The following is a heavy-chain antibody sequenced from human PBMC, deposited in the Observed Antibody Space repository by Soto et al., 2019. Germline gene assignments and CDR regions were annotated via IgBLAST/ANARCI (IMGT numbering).Heavy chain of an antibody. CDR3: AKARAQYYDFWSGYPVDY. V-gene: IGHV4-59*12. CDR1: GGSINNYY. CDR2: IYYSGRT. Sequence: ETLSLTCTVSGGSINNYYWSWIRQPPGKGLEWIGYIYYSGRTSYNPSLKSRVTISVDTSKNQFSLKLSSVTAEDTAVYYCAKARAQYYDFWSGYPVDYWGQGTLVTVSS. J-gene: IGHJ4*02. D-gene: IGHD3-3*01.